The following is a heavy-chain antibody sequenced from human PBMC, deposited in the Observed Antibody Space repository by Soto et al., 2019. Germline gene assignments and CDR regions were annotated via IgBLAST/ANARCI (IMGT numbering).Heavy chain of an antibody. D-gene: IGHD2-21*02. CDR2: IIPIFGTA. V-gene: IGHV1-69*13. Sequence: SVKVSCKASGGTFSSYAISWVRQAPGQGLEWMGGIIPIFGTANYAQKFQGRVTITADESTSTAYMELSSLRSEDTAVYYCVVTAPNQILDSWGQGTLVPVSS. CDR3: VVTAPNQILDS. CDR1: GGTFSSYA. J-gene: IGHJ4*02.